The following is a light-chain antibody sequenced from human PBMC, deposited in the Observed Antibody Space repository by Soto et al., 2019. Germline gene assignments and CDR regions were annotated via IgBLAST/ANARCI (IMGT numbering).Light chain of an antibody. Sequence: EIVLTQSPATLSLSPGERATLSCRASQSVSSYLAWYQQKPGQAPRLLIYDASNRATGIPARFSGSGSGTDFTLTISSLEPEDFAVYFCQQRTNWPPLFTFGPGPKVHI. V-gene: IGKV3-11*01. J-gene: IGKJ3*01. CDR1: QSVSSY. CDR2: DAS. CDR3: QQRTNWPPLFT.